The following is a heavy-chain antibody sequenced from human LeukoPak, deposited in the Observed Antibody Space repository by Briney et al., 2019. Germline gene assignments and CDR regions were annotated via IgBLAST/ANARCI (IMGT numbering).Heavy chain of an antibody. Sequence: SETLSLTCTVSGGSISSSDYYWSWIRQPPGKELEWIASINYGGTTYYNPSLKSRVTISVDTSKNQFSLRLSSVTAADTVVYYCARYVVYGSGKYYFDYWGQGTLVTVSS. CDR2: INYGGTT. J-gene: IGHJ4*02. D-gene: IGHD3-10*01. CDR1: GGSISSSDYY. V-gene: IGHV4-39*01. CDR3: ARYVVYGSGKYYFDY.